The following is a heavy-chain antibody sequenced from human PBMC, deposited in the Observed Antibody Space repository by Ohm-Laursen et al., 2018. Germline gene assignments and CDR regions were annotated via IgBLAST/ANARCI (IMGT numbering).Heavy chain of an antibody. J-gene: IGHJ4*02. D-gene: IGHD3-9*01. CDR2: IYYSGST. CDR3: ARNFNWENPYNFAY. V-gene: IGHV4-59*01. Sequence: GTLSLTCTVSGASIIDYYWNWIRQPPGKGLEWIGYIYYSGSTKYNPSLESRVTISLDTSRNQSSLRLTSLTAADTAVYYCARNFNWENPYNFAYWGQGTLVTVSS. CDR1: GASIIDYY.